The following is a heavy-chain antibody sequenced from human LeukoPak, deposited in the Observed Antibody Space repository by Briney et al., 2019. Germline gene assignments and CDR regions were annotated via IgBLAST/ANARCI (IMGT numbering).Heavy chain of an antibody. D-gene: IGHD6-19*01. CDR3: ARVAVATTNWFDP. Sequence: ADTPSPPCTVSGGSISSYFRRWIRQPAGQGLEWVGRVYPSGSANYNPSLKSRVTMSVDTSKNQFSLKLSSVTAADTAVYYCARVAVATTNWFDPWGQGTLVTVSS. CDR2: VYPSGSA. J-gene: IGHJ5*02. CDR1: GGSISSYF. V-gene: IGHV4-4*07.